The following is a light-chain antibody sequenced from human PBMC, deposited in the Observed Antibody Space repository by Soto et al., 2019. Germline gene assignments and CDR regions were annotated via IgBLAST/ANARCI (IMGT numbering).Light chain of an antibody. V-gene: IGKV3-20*01. CDR1: QIVDGTY. J-gene: IGKJ1*01. Sequence: DIVLTQSPGTLSLSPGESATLSCRASQIVDGTYTTWYQQKPGQAPRLLIYGASIRAAGIPDRFSGSGSGADFTLTISRLEPEDFAVYYCQQYGSSPRTFGQGTKVDIK. CDR2: GAS. CDR3: QQYGSSPRT.